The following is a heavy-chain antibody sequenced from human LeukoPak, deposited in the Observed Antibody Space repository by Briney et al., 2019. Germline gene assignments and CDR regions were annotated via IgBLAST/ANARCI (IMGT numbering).Heavy chain of an antibody. CDR2: IYYIGST. V-gene: IGHV4-59*08. Sequence: PSETLSLTCTVSVGSISSYYWCWIWHPPGRGLEWMGYIYYIGSTNYNPSLRSRVTISVDTSKNQISLKLSSVTGADTAVYYCARHRGGAWDVYNPFAEYLQNWGQGTLVTVSS. CDR1: VGSISSYY. J-gene: IGHJ1*01. D-gene: IGHD5-24*01. CDR3: ARHRGGAWDVYNPFAEYLQN.